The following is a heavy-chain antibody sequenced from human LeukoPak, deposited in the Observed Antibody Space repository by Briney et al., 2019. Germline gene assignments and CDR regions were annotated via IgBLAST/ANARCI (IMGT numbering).Heavy chain of an antibody. D-gene: IGHD3-10*01. CDR2: ISSSSSYT. CDR3: ARGSTMVRGVLD. J-gene: IGHJ4*02. V-gene: IGHV3-11*05. CDR1: GFTFSYYY. Sequence: PGGSLRLSCAASGFTFSYYYMSWIRQAPGKGLEWVSYISSSSSYTNYADSVKGRFTISRDNAKNSLYLQMNRLRAEDTAVYYCARGSTMVRGVLDWGQGTLVTVSS.